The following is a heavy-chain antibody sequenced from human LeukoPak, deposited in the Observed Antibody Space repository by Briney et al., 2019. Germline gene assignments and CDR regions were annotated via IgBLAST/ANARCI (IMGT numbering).Heavy chain of an antibody. D-gene: IGHD5-18*01. CDR3: ARAGYSYGDLTDY. V-gene: IGHV1-2*02. CDR2: INPNSGGT. CDR1: GYTFTGYY. Sequence: PRASVKVSCKASGYTFTGYYMHWVRQAPGQGLEWMGWINPNSGGTNYAQKFQGRVTMTRDTSISTAYMELSRLRSDDTAVYYCARAGYSYGDLTDYWGQGTLVTVSS. J-gene: IGHJ4*02.